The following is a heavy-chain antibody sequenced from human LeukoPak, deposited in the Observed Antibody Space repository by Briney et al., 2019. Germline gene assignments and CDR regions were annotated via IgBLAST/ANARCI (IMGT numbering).Heavy chain of an antibody. J-gene: IGHJ5*02. CDR2: ISYDGSNK. D-gene: IGHD6-19*01. CDR1: GLTFSSYG. CDR3: AKVKVAGKMYNWFDP. V-gene: IGHV3-30*18. Sequence: GGSLRLSCAASGLTFSSYGMHWVRQAPGKGLEWVAVISYDGSNKYYADSVKGRFTISRDNSKNTLYLQMNSLRVEDTAVYYCAKVKVAGKMYNWFDPWGQGTLVTVSS.